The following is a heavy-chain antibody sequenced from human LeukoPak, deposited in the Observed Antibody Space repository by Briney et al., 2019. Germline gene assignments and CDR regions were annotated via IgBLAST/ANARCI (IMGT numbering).Heavy chain of an antibody. V-gene: IGHV3-30-3*01. J-gene: IGHJ5*02. D-gene: IGHD3-3*01. Sequence: HPGGSLRLSCAASGFTFSSYAMHWVRQAPGKGLEWVAVISYDGSNKYYADSVKGRFTISRDNSKNTLYLQMNSLRAEDTAVYYRARDWSYDFWSGQDWFDPWGQGTLATVSS. CDR1: GFTFSSYA. CDR3: ARDWSYDFWSGQDWFDP. CDR2: ISYDGSNK.